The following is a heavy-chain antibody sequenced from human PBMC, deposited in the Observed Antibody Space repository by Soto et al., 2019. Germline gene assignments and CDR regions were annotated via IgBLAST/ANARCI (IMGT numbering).Heavy chain of an antibody. V-gene: IGHV3-23*01. CDR1: GFTFSSYA. D-gene: IGHD3-10*01. CDR2: ISGSGGST. Sequence: EVQLLESGGGLVQPGGSLRLSCAASGFTFSSYAMSWVRQSPGKGLEWVSAISGSGGSTYYADSVKGRFTISRDNSKNRLYLQMNSLRAEDTAVYYCANDMVRALWGFDYWGQGTLVTVSS. J-gene: IGHJ4*02. CDR3: ANDMVRALWGFDY.